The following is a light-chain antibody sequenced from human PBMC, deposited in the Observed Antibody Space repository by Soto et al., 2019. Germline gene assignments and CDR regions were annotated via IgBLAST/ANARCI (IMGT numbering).Light chain of an antibody. CDR3: AAWDDSLSGVV. V-gene: IGLV1-47*01. CDR2: RNS. Sequence: QSVLTQPHSASGTPGQRVTISCSGSSSNIGSNYVYWYQQLPGTVPQLLIYRNSERPSGVPDRFSGSKSGTSASLAISGLRSEDEAEYYCAAWDDSLSGVVFGGGTQLTVL. CDR1: SSNIGSNY. J-gene: IGLJ2*01.